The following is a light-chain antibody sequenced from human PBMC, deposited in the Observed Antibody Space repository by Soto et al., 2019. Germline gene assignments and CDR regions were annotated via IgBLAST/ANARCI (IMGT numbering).Light chain of an antibody. J-gene: IGLJ1*01. Sequence: QSVLTQPASVSDSPGQSITISCTGTSSDVGGSNFVSCYPQHPGKPPKLIIYDVANRPSGVSNRFSGSKSGSTASLIISRLQTEDEADYYCVSYTSSTTYVFGTGTKVTVL. CDR2: DVA. CDR3: VSYTSSTTYV. V-gene: IGLV2-14*03. CDR1: SSDVGGSNF.